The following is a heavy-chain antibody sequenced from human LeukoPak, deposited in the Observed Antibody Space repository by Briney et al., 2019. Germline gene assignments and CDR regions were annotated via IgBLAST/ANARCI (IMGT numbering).Heavy chain of an antibody. V-gene: IGHV3-43*02. J-gene: IGHJ4*02. CDR1: GFTFDDYA. D-gene: IGHD3-22*01. Sequence: GGSLRLSYAASGFTFDDYAMHWVRQAPGKGLEWVSLISGDGGRTYYADSVKGRFTISRDNSKNSLYLEINSLRNDDSALYYCGKDVRERGYVDFWGQGTLVTVSS. CDR3: GKDVRERGYVDF. CDR2: ISGDGGRT.